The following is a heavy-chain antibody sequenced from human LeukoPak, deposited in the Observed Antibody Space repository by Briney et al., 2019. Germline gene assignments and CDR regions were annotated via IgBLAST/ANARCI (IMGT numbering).Heavy chain of an antibody. CDR2: IYYSGST. J-gene: IGHJ6*03. CDR1: GGSISSSSYY. Sequence: SETLSLTCTVSGGSISSSSYYWGWIRQPPGKGLEWIVSIYYSGSTYYNPSLKSRVTISVDTSKNQFSLKLSSVTAADTAVYYCARANCGGDCYRSYYYYYMDVWGKGTTVTVSS. V-gene: IGHV4-39*07. D-gene: IGHD2-21*02. CDR3: ARANCGGDCYRSYYYYYMDV.